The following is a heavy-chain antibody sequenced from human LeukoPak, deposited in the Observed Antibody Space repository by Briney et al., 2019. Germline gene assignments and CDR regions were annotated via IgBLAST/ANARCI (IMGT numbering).Heavy chain of an antibody. CDR3: AKATKYAYYFDY. D-gene: IGHD2-2*01. CDR1: GFTFSSYA. J-gene: IGHJ4*02. CDR2: ISGSGGST. V-gene: IGHV3-23*01. Sequence: PGGSLRLSCAASGFTFSSYAMSWVRQAPGKGLEWASAISGSGGSTYYADSVKGRFTTSRDNSKNTLYLQMNSLRAEDTAVYYCAKATKYAYYFDYWGQGTLVTVSS.